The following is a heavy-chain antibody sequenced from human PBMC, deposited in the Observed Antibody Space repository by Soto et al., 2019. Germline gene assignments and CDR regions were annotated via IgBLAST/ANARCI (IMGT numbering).Heavy chain of an antibody. J-gene: IGHJ4*02. CDR1: GGSFSGYY. V-gene: IGHV4-34*01. Sequence: QVQLQQWGAGLLKPSETLSLTCAVYGGSFSGYYWSWIRQPPGKGLEWIGEINHSGSTNYNPSLKSRVTISVDTSKSQFSLKLSSVTAADTAVYYCARGLGSIAAAGTFDYWGQGTLVTVSS. CDR3: ARGLGSIAAAGTFDY. D-gene: IGHD6-13*01. CDR2: INHSGST.